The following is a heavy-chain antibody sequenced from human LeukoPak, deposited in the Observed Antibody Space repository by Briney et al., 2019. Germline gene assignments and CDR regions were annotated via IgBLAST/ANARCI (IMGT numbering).Heavy chain of an antibody. V-gene: IGHV3-33*01. CDR2: ISYDGTNK. CDR3: ARDYYEFDY. Sequence: GGSLRLSCAASGFTFSSYGMHWVRQAPGKGLEWVAVISYDGTNKYYADSAEGRFTISRDNSKNTLYLQMNSLRAEDTAIYYCARDYYEFDYWGQGTLVTVSS. J-gene: IGHJ4*02. D-gene: IGHD3-22*01. CDR1: GFTFSSYG.